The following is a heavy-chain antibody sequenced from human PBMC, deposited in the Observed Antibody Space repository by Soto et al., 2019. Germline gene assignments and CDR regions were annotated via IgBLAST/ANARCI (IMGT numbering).Heavy chain of an antibody. Sequence: ASVKVSCKSSGYRFETYAMSWVRQAPGQGLEWMGWISSYNIDTYYAPKFQDRVTMTKDTSTGTAYMELRSLRSDDTAVYYCARGHGVIIGAMDVWGQGTTVTVSS. J-gene: IGHJ6*02. CDR3: ARGHGVIIGAMDV. V-gene: IGHV1-18*01. D-gene: IGHD3-3*01. CDR2: ISSYNIDT. CDR1: GYRFETYA.